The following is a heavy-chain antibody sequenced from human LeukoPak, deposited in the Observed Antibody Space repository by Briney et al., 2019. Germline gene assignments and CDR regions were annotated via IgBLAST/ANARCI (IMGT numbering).Heavy chain of an antibody. Sequence: GGSLRLSCAASGFTFSSYWMHWVRQAPGKGLVWVSRINSDGSSTSYADSVKGRFTISRDNAKNTLYLQMNSLRAEDTAVYYCAREATLRYGGAFDIWGQGTMVTVSS. V-gene: IGHV3-74*01. CDR2: INSDGSST. D-gene: IGHD4-23*01. CDR1: GFTFSSYW. J-gene: IGHJ3*02. CDR3: AREATLRYGGAFDI.